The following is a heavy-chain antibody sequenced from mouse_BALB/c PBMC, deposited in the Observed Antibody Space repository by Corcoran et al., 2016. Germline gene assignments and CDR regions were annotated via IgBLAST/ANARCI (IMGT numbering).Heavy chain of an antibody. J-gene: IGHJ1*01. CDR3: ARWDWYLDV. V-gene: IGHV14-3*02. CDR1: GFNIKDTY. CDR2: IDPANGNT. Sequence: EVQLQQSGAELVKPGASVKLSCTASGFNIKDTYMHWVKQRPEQGLEWIGRIDPANGNTKYDPKFQGKATITADTASNTAYLQLSSLTSEDTAVYYCARWDWYLDVWGAGTTVTVSS.